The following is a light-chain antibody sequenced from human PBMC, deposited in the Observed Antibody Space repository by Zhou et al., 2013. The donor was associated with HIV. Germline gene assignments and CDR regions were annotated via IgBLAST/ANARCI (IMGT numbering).Light chain of an antibody. Sequence: EIVLTQSPATLSLSPGERATLSCGASQTVSSYLAWYQQKPGQSPRLLIYDASNRATGIPARFSGSGSGTDFTLTISSLEPEDFAVYYCQQRRNWPLITFGGGTKVEIK. CDR3: QQRRNWPLIT. J-gene: IGKJ4*01. CDR1: QTVSSY. V-gene: IGKV3-11*01. CDR2: DAS.